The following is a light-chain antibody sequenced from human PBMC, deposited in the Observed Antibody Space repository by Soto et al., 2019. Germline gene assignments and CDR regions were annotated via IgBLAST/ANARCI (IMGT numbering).Light chain of an antibody. CDR1: DSDVGGYNY. CDR3: SSYPNNGVGV. CDR2: NVS. Sequence: QSALTQPASVSGSPGQSITISCTGTDSDVGGYNYVSWYQHHPGNAPKVMIYNVSYRPSGVSNRFSGSKSGNTASLTISGLQAEDEADYYCSSYPNNGVGVFGGGTKVNVL. V-gene: IGLV2-14*03. J-gene: IGLJ2*01.